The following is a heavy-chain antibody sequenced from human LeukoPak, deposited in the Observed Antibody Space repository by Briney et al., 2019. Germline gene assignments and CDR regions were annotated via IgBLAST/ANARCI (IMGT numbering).Heavy chain of an antibody. D-gene: IGHD6-19*01. V-gene: IGHV3-21*01. Sequence: GGSLRLSCAASGFTFSSYSMNWVRQAPGKRLEWVSSISSSSSYIYYADSVKGRFTISRDNAKNSLYLQMNSLRAEDTAVYYCARDSYSSAFDPWGQGTLVTVSS. CDR2: ISSSSSYI. CDR1: GFTFSSYS. CDR3: ARDSYSSAFDP. J-gene: IGHJ5*02.